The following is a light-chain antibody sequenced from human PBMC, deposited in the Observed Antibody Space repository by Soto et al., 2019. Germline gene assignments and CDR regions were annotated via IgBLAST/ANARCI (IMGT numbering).Light chain of an antibody. V-gene: IGLV1-40*01. CDR1: SSNIGAGYG. J-gene: IGLJ2*01. Sequence: QSVLTQPPSVSGAPGQRVTLSCTGRSSNIGAGYGVHWYQQVPGTAPKLLIYGNSNRPSGVPDRFSGSKSGTSASLAITGLQAEDEADYYCQSHDSSLSGHAVFGGGTKVTVL. CDR2: GNS. CDR3: QSHDSSLSGHAV.